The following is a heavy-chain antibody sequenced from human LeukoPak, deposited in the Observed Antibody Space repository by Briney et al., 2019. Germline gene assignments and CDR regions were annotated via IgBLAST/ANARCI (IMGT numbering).Heavy chain of an antibody. V-gene: IGHV3-21*01. CDR2: ISSSSSYI. CDR1: GFTFSSYS. Sequence: GGSLRLSCAASGFTFSSYSMNWVRQAPGKGLEWVSSISSSSSYIYYADSVKGRFTISRDNAKNSLYLQMNSLRAEDTAVYYCARDRRRITIFGVASSAVGPDYWGQGTLVTVSS. J-gene: IGHJ4*02. CDR3: ARDRRRITIFGVASSAVGPDY. D-gene: IGHD3-3*01.